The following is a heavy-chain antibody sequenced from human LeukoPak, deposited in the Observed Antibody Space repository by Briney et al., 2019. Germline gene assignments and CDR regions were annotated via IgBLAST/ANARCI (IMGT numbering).Heavy chain of an antibody. D-gene: IGHD7-27*01. V-gene: IGHV3-23*01. J-gene: IGHJ6*03. CDR2: ISGGGSST. CDR1: GFTFGTYA. CDR3: VKGDGNWGHYYMDV. Sequence: PGGSLRLSCAASGFTFGTYAMSWVRQAPGKGLEWVSAISGGGSSTYYADSVKGRFATSRDNSKSMLFLQMNSLRAEDAAVYYCVKGDGNWGHYYMDVWGKGTTDTVSS.